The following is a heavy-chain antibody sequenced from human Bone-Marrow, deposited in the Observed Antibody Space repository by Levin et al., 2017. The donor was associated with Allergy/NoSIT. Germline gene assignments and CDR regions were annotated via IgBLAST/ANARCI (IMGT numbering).Heavy chain of an antibody. V-gene: IGHV3-7*01. CDR2: IKPDGSEK. CDR1: GFSFSNYW. Sequence: GGSLRLSCAASGFSFSNYWMSWVRQAPGKGLEWVASIKPDGSEKYYGDSVKGRFTISRDNAKNSLYLQMNSLRAEDTAVYYCARDQGRGSDFDYWGQGTLVTVSS. J-gene: IGHJ4*02. CDR3: ARDQGRGSDFDY. D-gene: IGHD1-26*01.